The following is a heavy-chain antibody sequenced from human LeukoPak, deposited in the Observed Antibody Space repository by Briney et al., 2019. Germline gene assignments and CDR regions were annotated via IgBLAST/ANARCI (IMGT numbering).Heavy chain of an antibody. J-gene: IGHJ4*02. V-gene: IGHV4-61*02. CDR2: IYTSGST. CDR3: ARDTDIDCSSTSCYGD. D-gene: IGHD2-2*01. CDR1: GGSISSGSYY. Sequence: PSETLSLTCTVSGGSISSGSYYWSWIRQPAGKGLEWIGRIYTSGSTNYNPSLKSRVTISVDTSKNQFSLKLSSVTAADTAVYYCARDTDIDCSSTSCYGDWGQGTLVTVSS.